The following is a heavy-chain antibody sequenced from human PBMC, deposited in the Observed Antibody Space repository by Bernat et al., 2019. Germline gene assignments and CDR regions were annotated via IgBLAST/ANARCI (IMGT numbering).Heavy chain of an antibody. V-gene: IGHV4-39*01. CDR3: ANSIYDFWSGYTYNYFDY. CDR1: GGSISSSSYY. J-gene: IGHJ4*02. Sequence: QLQLQESGPGLVKPSETLSLTCTVSGGSISSSSYYWGWIRQPPGKGLEWIGSIYYSGSTYYNPSLKSRVTISVDTSKNQFSLKLSSVTAADTAVYYCANSIYDFWSGYTYNYFDYWGQGTLVTVSS. D-gene: IGHD3-3*01. CDR2: IYYSGST.